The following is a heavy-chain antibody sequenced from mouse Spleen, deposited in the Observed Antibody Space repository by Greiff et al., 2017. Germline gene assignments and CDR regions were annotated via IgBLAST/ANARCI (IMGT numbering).Heavy chain of an antibody. CDR3: ARHSTATWGYWYFDV. V-gene: IGHV5-12*02. CDR2: ISNGGGST. Sequence: DVHLVESGGGLVQPGGSLKLSCATSGFTFSDYYMYWVRQTPEKRLEWVAYISNGGGSTYYPDTVKGRFTISRDNAKNTLYLQMSRLKSEDTAMYYCARHSTATWGYWYFDVWGAGTTVTVSS. D-gene: IGHD1-2*01. J-gene: IGHJ1*01. CDR1: GFTFSDYY.